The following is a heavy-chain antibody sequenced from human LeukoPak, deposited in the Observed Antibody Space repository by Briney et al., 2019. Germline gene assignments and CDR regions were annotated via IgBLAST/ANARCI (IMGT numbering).Heavy chain of an antibody. CDR3: AREQVVVGRGYYGMDV. V-gene: IGHV3-66*01. J-gene: IGHJ6*02. CDR1: GFTFSNYY. Sequence: GGSLRLSCAASGFTFSNYYMHWVRQVPGKGLEWVSVMYSGGSTFYGDSVKGRFTISRDNSMNTLYLQMNSLRVDDTAVYYCAREQVVVGRGYYGMDVWGQGTTVTVSS. D-gene: IGHD2-2*01. CDR2: MYSGGST.